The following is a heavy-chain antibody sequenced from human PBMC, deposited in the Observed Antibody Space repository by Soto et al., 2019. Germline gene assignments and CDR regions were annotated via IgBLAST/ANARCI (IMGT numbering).Heavy chain of an antibody. CDR2: IIPIFGTA. Sequence: QVQLVQSGAEVKKPGSSVKVSCKASGGTFSSYAISWVRQAPGQGLEWMGGIIPIFGTANYAQKFQGRVTITAAESTSTAYMELSSLRSEDTAVYYCARGGVSLEDIVVVVAATPIMDVWGQGTTVTDSS. V-gene: IGHV1-69*01. CDR3: ARGGVSLEDIVVVVAATPIMDV. CDR1: GGTFSSYA. J-gene: IGHJ6*02. D-gene: IGHD2-15*01.